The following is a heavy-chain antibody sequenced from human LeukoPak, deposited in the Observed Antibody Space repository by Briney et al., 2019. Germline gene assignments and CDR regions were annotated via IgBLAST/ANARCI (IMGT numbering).Heavy chain of an antibody. Sequence: GGSLRLSCAASGFTFSYFPMHWVRQAPGKGLEWVALISSDGDNDYYADSVKGRFTISRDNSKNTLYLQMNSLRAGDTAIYHCAKIGVIGNWYYDVWGRGTLVTVSS. CDR3: AKIGVIGNWYYDV. J-gene: IGHJ2*01. CDR1: GFTFSYFP. D-gene: IGHD3-10*01. CDR2: ISSDGDND. V-gene: IGHV3-30-3*02.